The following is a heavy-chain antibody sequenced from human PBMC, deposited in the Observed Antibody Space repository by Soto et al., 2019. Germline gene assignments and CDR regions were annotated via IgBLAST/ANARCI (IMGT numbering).Heavy chain of an antibody. D-gene: IGHD3-10*01. Sequence: QVQLVESGGGVVQPGRSLRLSCAASGFTFSSYGMHWVRQAPGKGLEWVAVIWYDGSNKYYADSVKGRFTISRDNSKNTLYLLMNSLRAEDTAVYYCARDATYYYGSGSENWFDPWGQGTLVTVSS. V-gene: IGHV3-33*01. J-gene: IGHJ5*02. CDR3: ARDATYYYGSGSENWFDP. CDR2: IWYDGSNK. CDR1: GFTFSSYG.